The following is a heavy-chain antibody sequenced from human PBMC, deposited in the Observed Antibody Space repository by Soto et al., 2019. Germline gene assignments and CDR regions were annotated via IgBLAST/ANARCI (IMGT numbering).Heavy chain of an antibody. CDR3: AKLKVVPAARTDWFDP. D-gene: IGHD2-2*01. CDR2: ISGSGGST. CDR1: GFTFSSYA. J-gene: IGHJ5*02. Sequence: GGSLRLSCAASGFTFSSYAMSWVRQAPGKGLEWVSAISGSGGSTYYADSVKGRFTISRDNSKNTLYLQMNSLRAEDTAVYYCAKLKVVPAARTDWFDPWGQGTLVTVSS. V-gene: IGHV3-23*01.